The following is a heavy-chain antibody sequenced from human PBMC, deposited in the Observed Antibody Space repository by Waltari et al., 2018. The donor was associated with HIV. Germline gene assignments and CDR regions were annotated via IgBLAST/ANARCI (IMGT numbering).Heavy chain of an antibody. D-gene: IGHD2-2*02. CDR3: ARDFVVVPAPISDWYFDL. CDR2: ISAYNGNT. Sequence: QVQLVQSGAEVKKPGASVKVSCKASGYTFTSYGISWVRQAPGQGLEWMGWISAYNGNTKYAQKLQGRVTMTTDTSTSTAYMELRSLRSDDTAVYYCARDFVVVPAPISDWYFDLWGRGTLVTVSS. V-gene: IGHV1-18*01. J-gene: IGHJ2*01. CDR1: GYTFTSYG.